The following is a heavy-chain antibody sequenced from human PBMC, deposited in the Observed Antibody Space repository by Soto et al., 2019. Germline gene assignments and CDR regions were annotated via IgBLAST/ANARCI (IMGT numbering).Heavy chain of an antibody. CDR1: GGSFSGYY. V-gene: IGHV4-34*01. J-gene: IGHJ3*02. Sequence: PSETLSLTCAVYGGSFSGYYWSWIRQPPGKGLEWIGEINHSGSTNYNPSLKSRVTISVDTSKNQFSLKLSPVTAADTAVYYCARSMVATRDAFDMGGKGTMVTV. CDR2: INHSGST. CDR3: ARSMVATRDAFDM. D-gene: IGHD5-12*01.